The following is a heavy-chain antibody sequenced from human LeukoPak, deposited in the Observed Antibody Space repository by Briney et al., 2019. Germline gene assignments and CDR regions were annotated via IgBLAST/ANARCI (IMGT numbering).Heavy chain of an antibody. Sequence: GGSLRLSCAASGFTFSSYWMHWVRQAPGKGLVWVSRINSDGTSRDYADSVKGRFTISRDNAKNTLFLQMNSLRAEDTAVYYCARGCGATGCDCWGQGTLVTVSS. CDR2: INSDGTSR. CDR3: ARGCGATGCDC. CDR1: GFTFSSYW. D-gene: IGHD3-9*01. J-gene: IGHJ4*02. V-gene: IGHV3-74*01.